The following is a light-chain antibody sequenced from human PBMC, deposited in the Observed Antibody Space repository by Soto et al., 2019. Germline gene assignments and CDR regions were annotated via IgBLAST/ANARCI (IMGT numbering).Light chain of an antibody. J-gene: IGKJ4*01. Sequence: EIVMTQSPVTLSLSPGDRATLSCRASQSLSNTYISWYQQKPGQAPRLLIYGASTRATGIPARFSGSGSGTDFTPTISSLQPEDFALYYCHQDFDLPLTFGGGTKVDIK. CDR2: GAS. CDR1: QSLSNTY. CDR3: HQDFDLPLT. V-gene: IGKV3D-7*01.